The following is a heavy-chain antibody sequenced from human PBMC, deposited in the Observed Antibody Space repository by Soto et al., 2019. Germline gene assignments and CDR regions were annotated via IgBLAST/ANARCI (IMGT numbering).Heavy chain of an antibody. CDR2: VYYTGST. V-gene: IGHV4-59*01. D-gene: IGHD2-8*02. CDR3: SRSSTGYAFDI. J-gene: IGHJ3*02. Sequence: WTWIRQPPGKGLEWVGYVYYTGSTSYNPSLRGRAPISLDRSKNQFSLKLTSVTIADTAVYYCSRSSTGYAFDIWGQGTMVTVSS.